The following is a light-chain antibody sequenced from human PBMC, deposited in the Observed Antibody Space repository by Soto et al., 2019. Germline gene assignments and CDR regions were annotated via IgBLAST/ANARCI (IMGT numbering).Light chain of an antibody. Sequence: SALTQPASVSGSPGQSITISCTGTSSDVGGYNYVSWYQQHPGKAPKLMIYDVRNRPSGVSNRFSGSKSVNTASLTISGLQSEDENDYYCSSYTTVSTYVFLTGTKVTVL. CDR3: SSYTTVSTYV. CDR1: SSDVGGYNY. J-gene: IGLJ1*01. CDR2: DVR. V-gene: IGLV2-14*01.